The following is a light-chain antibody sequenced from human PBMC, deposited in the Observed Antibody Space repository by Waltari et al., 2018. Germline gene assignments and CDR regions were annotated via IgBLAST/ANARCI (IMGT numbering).Light chain of an antibody. CDR3: CSYAGRITPVV. CDR2: ESS. Sequence: QSALTQPAYVHASPGQSITTSCHGNGRDVGNDKLVPWYPHHPGKAPKLLIYESSKLPSGVSSRFAASKSANTASLTISGLQADDEADYYCCSYAGRITPVVLGGGTKVTVL. CDR1: GRDVGNDKL. V-gene: IGLV2-23*01. J-gene: IGLJ2*01.